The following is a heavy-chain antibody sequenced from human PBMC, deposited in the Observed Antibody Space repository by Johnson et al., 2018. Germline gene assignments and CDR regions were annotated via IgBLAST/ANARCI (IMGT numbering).Heavy chain of an antibody. CDR1: GGSISSHY. CDR2: IHYTGST. D-gene: IGHD3-22*01. V-gene: IGHV4-59*11. J-gene: IGHJ4*02. Sequence: QVQLQESGPGLVKXSETLSLTCTVSGGSISSHYWSWIRQPPGKGLEWIGNIHYTGSTNYNPSLQSRVTISLDTSKTQFSRKLSSVTAADTAVYYCAREVEYYDNSGPFDYWGQGTLVTVSS. CDR3: AREVEYYDNSGPFDY.